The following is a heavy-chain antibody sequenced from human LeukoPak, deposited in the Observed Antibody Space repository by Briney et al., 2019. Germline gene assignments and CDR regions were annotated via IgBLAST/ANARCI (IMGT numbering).Heavy chain of an antibody. V-gene: IGHV3-64D*09. CDR3: VKATVTSSYFDYFDY. Sequence: QAGGSLRLCCSASGFSFSICSMHWVRQAPGKGLEYVSAISSNGGNTNYADSVKGRFTISRDNSKNTLYLQMSSLRAEHTTVYYCVKATVTSSYFDYFDYWGQGTLVTVSS. CDR2: ISSNGGNT. J-gene: IGHJ4*02. D-gene: IGHD4-17*01. CDR1: GFSFSICS.